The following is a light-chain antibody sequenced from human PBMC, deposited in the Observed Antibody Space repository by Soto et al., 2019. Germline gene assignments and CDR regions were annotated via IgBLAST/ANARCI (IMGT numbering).Light chain of an antibody. Sequence: QSVLTQPPSVSAAPGQKVTISCSGSYSNVGYIYVSWYQQVPGAGPKLLIYDNDKRPSRIPDRFSGSKSGTSATLGITGLQTGDEADYYCGAWDNNLSVMVFGGGTKVTVL. CDR1: YSNVGYIY. CDR2: DND. CDR3: GAWDNNLSVMV. V-gene: IGLV1-51*01. J-gene: IGLJ3*02.